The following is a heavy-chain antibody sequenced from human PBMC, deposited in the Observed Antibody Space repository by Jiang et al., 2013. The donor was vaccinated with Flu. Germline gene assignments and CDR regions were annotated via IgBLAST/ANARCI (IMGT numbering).Heavy chain of an antibody. CDR1: GDNFTTYW. Sequence: GAEVKKPGESLRISCKGSGDNFTTYWIGWVRQMPGKGLEWMGIIYPGDSDTRYSPSFQGQVTISADKSISTAYLQWSSLKAPDTAMYYCARMMGDSPSRPAFDYWGQGTLVTVSS. CDR3: ARMMGDSPSRPAFDY. J-gene: IGHJ4*02. CDR2: IYPGDSDT. D-gene: IGHD3-16*01. V-gene: IGHV5-51*01.